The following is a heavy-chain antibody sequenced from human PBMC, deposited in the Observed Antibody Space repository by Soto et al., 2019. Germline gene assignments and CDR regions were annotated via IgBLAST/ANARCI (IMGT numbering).Heavy chain of an antibody. V-gene: IGHV4-59*08. CDR1: GGSIRDYF. J-gene: IGHJ4*02. CDR2: IYYSGTT. D-gene: IGHD2-21*01. CDR3: ARLVVVAPVANV. Sequence: PSETLSLTCTVSGGSIRDYFWTWIRQPPGKGLEWIGYIYYSGTTYYSPSLKDRVSISVDTSKNPFSLNLTSVTAADTAVYFCARLVVVAPVANVWGQGALVTVSS.